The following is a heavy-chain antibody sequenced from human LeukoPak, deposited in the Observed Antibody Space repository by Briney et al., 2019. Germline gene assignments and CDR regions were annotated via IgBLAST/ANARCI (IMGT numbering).Heavy chain of an antibody. V-gene: IGHV3-48*03. D-gene: IGHD1-14*01. J-gene: IGHJ4*02. CDR1: GFTVSSNY. CDR2: ISSSGSTI. CDR3: ARGIIPSWNH. Sequence: GGSLRLSCAASGFTVSSNYMNWVRQAPGKGLEWVSYISSSGSTIYYADSVGGRFTISRDNAKNSLYLQMDSLRAEDTAVYYCARGIIPSWNHWGQGTLVTVSS.